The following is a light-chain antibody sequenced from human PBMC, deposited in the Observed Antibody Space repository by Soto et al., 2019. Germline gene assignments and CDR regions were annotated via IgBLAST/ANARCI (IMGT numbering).Light chain of an antibody. CDR2: GAS. J-gene: IGKJ1*01. CDR3: QQYNSYSWT. V-gene: IGKV3-15*01. Sequence: EIVMTQSPATLSVSPGERATLSCRASQSVSGNLAWYQQKPGQAPRLLIYGASTRATGIPARFSGSGSGTEFTLTISSLQPDDFATYYCQQYNSYSWTFGQGTQVDI. CDR1: QSVSGN.